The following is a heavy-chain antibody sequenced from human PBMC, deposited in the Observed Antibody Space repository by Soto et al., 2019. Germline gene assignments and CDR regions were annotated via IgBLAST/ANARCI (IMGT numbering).Heavy chain of an antibody. J-gene: IGHJ6*03. CDR2: IWSDGSNE. D-gene: IGHD3-10*01. CDR3: ARERTFGDNKHNYMDV. V-gene: IGHV3-33*01. Sequence: QVQLVESGGGVVQPGRSLRLSCAASEFTFSRHGMHWVRQAPGKGLQWVGVIWSDGSNEVYVDSVKGRFIISRDNSKNILYLQMNSLRAEDTAVYYFARERTFGDNKHNYMDVWGTGITVTVSS. CDR1: EFTFSRHG.